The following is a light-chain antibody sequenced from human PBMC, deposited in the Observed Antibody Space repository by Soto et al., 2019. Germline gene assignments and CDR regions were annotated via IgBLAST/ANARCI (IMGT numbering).Light chain of an antibody. V-gene: IGKV3D-20*02. J-gene: IGKJ5*01. CDR2: GAS. CDR1: QSVSSSY. Sequence: EIMLTQSPGTLSLSPGERATLSCRASQSVSSSYLAWYQQKPGQAPRLLIYGASSRATGIPDRFSGSGSGTDFTLTISRLEPEDFAVYYCQQRSNWPRGFGQGTRLEIK. CDR3: QQRSNWPRG.